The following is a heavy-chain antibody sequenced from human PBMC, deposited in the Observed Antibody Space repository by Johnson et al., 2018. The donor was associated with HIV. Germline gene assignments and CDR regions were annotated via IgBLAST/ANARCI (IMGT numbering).Heavy chain of an antibody. D-gene: IGHD1-1*01. CDR2: INWNGGST. Sequence: VQLVESGGGVVQPGGSLRLSCAASGFTFDDYGMSWVRQAPGKGLEWVSGINWNGGSTGYADSVKGRFTISRDTAKNSLYLQMNSLRAEETALYYCARVTRYNWNSDAFDIWGQGTMVTVSS. CDR3: ARVTRYNWNSDAFDI. V-gene: IGHV3-20*04. J-gene: IGHJ3*02. CDR1: GFTFDDYG.